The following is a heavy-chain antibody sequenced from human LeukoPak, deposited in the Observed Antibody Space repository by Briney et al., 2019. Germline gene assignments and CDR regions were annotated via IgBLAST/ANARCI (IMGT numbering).Heavy chain of an antibody. CDR1: GFNFSSFG. D-gene: IGHD3-10*01. CDR2: IWFAGSKK. J-gene: IGHJ6*02. CDR3: ARDRIRGVISFGYFYGMDV. Sequence: GTSLRLSCAASGFNFSSFGLHWVRKSPGKGLEWVSVIWFAGSKKYYGDSVKGRFTISRDDSKNTLYLQMNSLRVEDTAVYYCARDRIRGVISFGYFYGMDVWGQGTTVTVSS. V-gene: IGHV3-33*01.